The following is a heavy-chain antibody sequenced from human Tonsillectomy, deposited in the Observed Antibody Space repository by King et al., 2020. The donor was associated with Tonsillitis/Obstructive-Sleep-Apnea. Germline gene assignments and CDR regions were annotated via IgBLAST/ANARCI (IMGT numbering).Heavy chain of an antibody. CDR2: IYYSGST. CDR3: ARRPRDSSGYYFDY. J-gene: IGHJ4*02. V-gene: IGHV4-59*08. D-gene: IGHD3-22*01. Sequence: QLPESGPGLVKPSETLSLTCTVSGGSISSYYWSWIRQPPGKGLEWIGYIYYSGSTNYNPSLKSRVTISVDTSKNQFSLKLSSVTAADTAVYYCARRPRDSSGYYFDYWGQGTLVTVSS. CDR1: GGSISSYY.